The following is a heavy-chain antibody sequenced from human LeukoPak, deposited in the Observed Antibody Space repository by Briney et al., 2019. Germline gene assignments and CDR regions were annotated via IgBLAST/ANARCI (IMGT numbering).Heavy chain of an antibody. J-gene: IGHJ5*02. CDR1: GFTFSNYW. V-gene: IGHV3-7*01. D-gene: IGHD6-19*01. Sequence: GGSLRLSRAASGFTFSNYWMSWVRQAPGKGLEWVANIKEDGSEKYYVDSVKGRFTISRDNAKNSLYLQMNSLRAEDTAVYYCARGADWFDPWGQGTLVTVSS. CDR3: ARGADWFDP. CDR2: IKEDGSEK.